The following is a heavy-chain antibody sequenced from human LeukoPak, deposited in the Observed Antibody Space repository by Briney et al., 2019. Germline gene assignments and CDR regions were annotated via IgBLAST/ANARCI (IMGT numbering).Heavy chain of an antibody. V-gene: IGHV3-7*01. Sequence: GGSLRLSCAASGFTFSSYWMSWVRQAPGKGLEWVANIKQDGSEKYYVDSVKGRFTISRDNAKNSLYLQMNSLRAEDTAVYYCARGRYITGSTSQRRAVAGAWGLDYWGQGTLVTVSS. CDR2: IKQDGSEK. CDR3: ARGRYITGSTSQRRAVAGAWGLDY. J-gene: IGHJ4*02. D-gene: IGHD6-19*01. CDR1: GFTFSSYW.